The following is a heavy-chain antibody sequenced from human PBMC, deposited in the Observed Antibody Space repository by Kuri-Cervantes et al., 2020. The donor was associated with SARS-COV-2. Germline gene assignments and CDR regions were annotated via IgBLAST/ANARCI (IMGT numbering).Heavy chain of an antibody. D-gene: IGHD1-26*01. V-gene: IGHV3-74*01. CDR1: GFTFSSYW. CDR2: INSDGSGT. CDR3: ARGRVGAPLDY. Sequence: GGSLRLSCAASGFTFSSYWMQWVRQAPGKGLVWVSRINSDGSGTSYADSVKGRFTISRDNAKNTLYLQMNSLRAEDTAVYYCARGRVGAPLDYWGQGTLVTVSS. J-gene: IGHJ4*02.